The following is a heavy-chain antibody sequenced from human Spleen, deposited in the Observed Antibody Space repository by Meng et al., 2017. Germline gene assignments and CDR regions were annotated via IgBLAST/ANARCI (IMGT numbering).Heavy chain of an antibody. D-gene: IGHD3-10*01. CDR2: INTNTGNP. CDR1: GYTFTSYA. J-gene: IGHJ5*02. V-gene: IGHV7-4-1*02. Sequence: ASVKVSCKASGYTFTSYAMNWVRQAPGQGLEWMGWINTNTGNPTYAPGFTRRFVFSLDTSVSTTYLQISSLKAEDTAVYYCVKDGPGWFDPWGQGTLVTVSS. CDR3: VKDGPGWFDP.